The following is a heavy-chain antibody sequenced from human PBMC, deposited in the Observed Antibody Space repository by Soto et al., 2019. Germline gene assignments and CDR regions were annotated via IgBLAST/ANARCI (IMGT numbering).Heavy chain of an antibody. CDR3: ARYDAFKAFDL. Sequence: GGSLRLSCAASGFTFNSYSVNWVRQAPGKGLEWVASISSGSVHIDFADSVKGRFTISRDDVTNSVSLQMDSLRVEDTGIYYCARYDAFKAFDLWGQGTMVTVSS. V-gene: IGHV3-21*01. J-gene: IGHJ3*01. CDR2: ISSGSVHI. CDR1: GFTFNSYS. D-gene: IGHD1-1*01.